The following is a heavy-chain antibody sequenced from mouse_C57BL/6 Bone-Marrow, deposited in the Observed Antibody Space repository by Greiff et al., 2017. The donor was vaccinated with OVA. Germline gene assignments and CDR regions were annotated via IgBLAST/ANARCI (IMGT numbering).Heavy chain of an antibody. Sequence: EVQLQQSGPVLVKPGASVKMSCKASGYTFTDYYMNWVKQSHGKSLEWIGVINPYNGGTSYNQKFTGKATLTVDTSSRTAYMEHNSLTSEYSAVYYCARAGHYCGSSYDAMDYWGQGTSVTVSS. J-gene: IGHJ4*01. CDR2: INPYNGGT. D-gene: IGHD1-1*01. CDR1: GYTFTDYY. V-gene: IGHV1-19*01. CDR3: ARAGHYCGSSYDAMDY.